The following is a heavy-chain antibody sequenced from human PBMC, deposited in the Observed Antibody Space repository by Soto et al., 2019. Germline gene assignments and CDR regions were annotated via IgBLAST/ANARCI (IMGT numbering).Heavy chain of an antibody. Sequence: QVQLQESGPGLVQPSGTLSLTCAVSGDSINNSHWWSWVRQTPGKGLEWIGATYHSGTTNYNPSPKTRVTISIDKSKNQFSLKMNSVTAADTAVYYCAREVNSSPARGPNWFDPWGKGTLVTVSS. V-gene: IGHV4-4*02. CDR2: TYHSGTT. CDR3: AREVNSSPARGPNWFDP. D-gene: IGHD6-13*01. CDR1: GDSINNSHW. J-gene: IGHJ5*02.